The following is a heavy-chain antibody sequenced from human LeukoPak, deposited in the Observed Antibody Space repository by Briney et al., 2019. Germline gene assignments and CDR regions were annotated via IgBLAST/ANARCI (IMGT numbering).Heavy chain of an antibody. Sequence: PGGSLGLSCAVSGFTFSESAMGWVRQAPGKGLEWVSSISSSSSYIYYADSVKGRFTISRDNAKNSLYLQMNSLRAEDTAVYYCALQKYSSGWPLGRFDYWGQGTLVTVSS. V-gene: IGHV3-21*01. CDR3: ALQKYSSGWPLGRFDY. J-gene: IGHJ4*02. CDR1: GFTFSESA. CDR2: ISSSSSYI. D-gene: IGHD6-19*01.